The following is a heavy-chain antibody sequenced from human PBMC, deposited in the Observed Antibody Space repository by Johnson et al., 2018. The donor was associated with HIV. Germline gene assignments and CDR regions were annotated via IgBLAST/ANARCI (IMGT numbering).Heavy chain of an antibody. CDR2: ISYDGSNR. CDR1: GFTFRSYA. J-gene: IGHJ3*02. Sequence: QVQLVESGGGVVQPGRSLRLYCAASGFTFRSYAMHWVRQAPGRGLEWVAVISYDGSNRNYADSVKGRLTISRDNSKNTLYLQMNSLRAEDTAVYFCARNRITMVQMTAHDVFDIWGQGTMVTVSS. D-gene: IGHD3-10*01. V-gene: IGHV3-30*04. CDR3: ARNRITMVQMTAHDVFDI.